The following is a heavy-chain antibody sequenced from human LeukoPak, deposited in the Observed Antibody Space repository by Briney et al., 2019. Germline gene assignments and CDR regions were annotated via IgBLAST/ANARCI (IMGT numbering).Heavy chain of an antibody. CDR1: GFTFSSYS. CDR2: IRTKAHGGTT. J-gene: IGHJ4*02. CDR3: TRGDWNDDN. V-gene: IGHV3-49*04. D-gene: IGHD1-1*01. Sequence: GGSLRLSCAASGFTFSSYSMNWVRQAPGKGLEWLGMIRTKAHGGTTEYAASVKGRFTFSRDDSKSIAYLQMNSLKTEDTAVYYCTRGDWNDDNWGQGTLVTVSS.